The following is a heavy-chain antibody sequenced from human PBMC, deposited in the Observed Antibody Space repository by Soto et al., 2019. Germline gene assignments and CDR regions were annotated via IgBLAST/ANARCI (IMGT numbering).Heavy chain of an antibody. CDR2: IYYSGST. Sequence: SETLSLTCTVSGGSISSYYWSWIRQPPGKGLEWIGYIYYSGSTNYNPSLKSRVTISVDTSKSQFSLKLSSVTAADTAVYYCDRDTLGFYNYWGQGTLVTVSS. V-gene: IGHV4-59*01. CDR1: GGSISSYY. D-gene: IGHD2-2*02. CDR3: DRDTLGFYNY. J-gene: IGHJ4*02.